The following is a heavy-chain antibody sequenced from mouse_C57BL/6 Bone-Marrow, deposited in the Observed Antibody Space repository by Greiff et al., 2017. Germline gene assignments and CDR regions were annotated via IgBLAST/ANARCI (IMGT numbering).Heavy chain of an antibody. D-gene: IGHD1-1*01. CDR2: SRNKANDYTT. CDR3: ARDAGYGSSYRWYCDV. J-gene: IGHJ1*03. V-gene: IGHV7-1*01. CDR1: GFTFSDFY. Sequence: EVKVVESGGGLVQSGRSLRLSCATSGFTFSDFYMEWVRQAPGKGLEWIAASRNKANDYTTEYSASVKGRFIVSRDTSQSILYLQMNALRAEDTAIYYCARDAGYGSSYRWYCDVWGTGTTVTVSS.